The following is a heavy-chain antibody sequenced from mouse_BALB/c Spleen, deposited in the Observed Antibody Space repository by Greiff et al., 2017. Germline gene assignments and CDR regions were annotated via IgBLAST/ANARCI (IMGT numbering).Heavy chain of an antibody. D-gene: IGHD1-1*01. V-gene: IGHV5-12-1*01. CDR1: GFAFSSYD. Sequence: EVQLVGSGGGLVKPGGSLKLSCAASGFAFSSYDMSWVRQTPEKRLEWVAYISSGGGSTYYPDSVKGRFTISRDNAKNNLYLQMSSLKSEDTAMYYCARDRDYGSSEFAYWGQGTLVTVSA. CDR3: ARDRDYGSSEFAY. J-gene: IGHJ3*01. CDR2: ISSGGGST.